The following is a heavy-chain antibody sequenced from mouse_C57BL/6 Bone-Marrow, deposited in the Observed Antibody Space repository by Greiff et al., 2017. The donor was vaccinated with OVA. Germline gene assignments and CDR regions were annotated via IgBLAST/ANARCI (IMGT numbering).Heavy chain of an antibody. J-gene: IGHJ2*01. V-gene: IGHV1-26*01. D-gene: IGHD1-1*01. Sequence: EVKLQQSGPELVKPGASVKISCKASGYTFTDYYMNWVKQSHGKSLEWIGDINPNNGGTSYNQKFKGKATLTVDKSSSTAYMELRSLTSEDSAVYYCARWDYYGSSYDFDYWGQGTTLTVSS. CDR1: GYTFTDYY. CDR2: INPNNGGT. CDR3: ARWDYYGSSYDFDY.